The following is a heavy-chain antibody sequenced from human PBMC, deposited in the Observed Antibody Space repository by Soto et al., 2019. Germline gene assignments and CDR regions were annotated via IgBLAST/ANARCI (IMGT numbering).Heavy chain of an antibody. Sequence: QVQLVESGGGVVQPGRSLRLSCAASGFTFSSYGMHWVRQAPGKGLEWGAVIWYDGSNKYYADSLKGRFTISRDNSKNTLYLQMNSLRAEDTAVYYCARSGQYYYYGIDVWGQGTTVTVSS. CDR3: ARSGQYYYYGIDV. CDR1: GFTFSSYG. J-gene: IGHJ6*02. CDR2: IWYDGSNK. V-gene: IGHV3-33*01. D-gene: IGHD3-3*01.